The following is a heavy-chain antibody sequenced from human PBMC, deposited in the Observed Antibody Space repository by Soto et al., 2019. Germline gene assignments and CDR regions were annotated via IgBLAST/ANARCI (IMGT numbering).Heavy chain of an antibody. Sequence: SVKVSFKASGCTFGSYPISCVRQAPGQGLEWMGGIIPIFGTANYAQKFQGRVTLTADESTSTDYMALSSLRSEDTAGYYCARGTGYYYYGMHVWGQGTTVTV. CDR2: IIPIFGTA. V-gene: IGHV1-69*13. D-gene: IGHD4-17*01. CDR1: GCTFGSYP. J-gene: IGHJ6*02. CDR3: ARGTGYYYYGMHV.